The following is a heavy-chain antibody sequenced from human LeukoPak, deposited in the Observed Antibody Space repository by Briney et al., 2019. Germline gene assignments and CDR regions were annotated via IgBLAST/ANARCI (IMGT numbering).Heavy chain of an antibody. CDR3: ARVEQQLVLYYYYYYGMDV. CDR1: GYTFTSYG. Sequence: ASVKVSCKASGYTFTSYGISWVRQAPGQGLEWMGWISAYNGNTNYAQKFQGRVTMTTDTSTSTAYMELRSLRSDDTAVYYCARVEQQLVLYYYYYYGMDVWGQGTTVTVSS. J-gene: IGHJ6*02. CDR2: ISAYNGNT. D-gene: IGHD6-13*01. V-gene: IGHV1-18*01.